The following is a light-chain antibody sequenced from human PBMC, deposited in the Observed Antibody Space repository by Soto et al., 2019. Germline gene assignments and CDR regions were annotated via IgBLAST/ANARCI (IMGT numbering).Light chain of an antibody. CDR3: SSYTSSSTDV. CDR2: DVS. V-gene: IGLV2-14*01. CDR1: SSDVGFSNY. J-gene: IGLJ1*01. Sequence: QSALTQPASVSGSPGQSSTISCTGTSSDVGFSNYVFWYQQHPGKAPKLIISDVSNRPSGVSNRFSGSKSGNTASLTISGLQAEDEADYYCSSYTSSSTDVFGTGTKLTVL.